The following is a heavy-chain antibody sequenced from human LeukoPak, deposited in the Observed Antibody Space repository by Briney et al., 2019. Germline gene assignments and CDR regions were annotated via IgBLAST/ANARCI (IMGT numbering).Heavy chain of an antibody. Sequence: GGSLRLSCAASGFTFSSYGMHWVRQAPGKGLEWVGVISYDGSNKYYADSVKGRFTISRDNSKNTLYLQMNSLRAEDTAVYYCAKDVVVAATRWFDPWGQGTLVTVSS. J-gene: IGHJ5*02. V-gene: IGHV3-30*18. CDR2: ISYDGSNK. D-gene: IGHD2-15*01. CDR3: AKDVVVAATRWFDP. CDR1: GFTFSSYG.